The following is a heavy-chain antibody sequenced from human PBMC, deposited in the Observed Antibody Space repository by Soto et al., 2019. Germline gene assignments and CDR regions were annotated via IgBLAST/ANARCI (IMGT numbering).Heavy chain of an antibody. CDR2: IYYTGSS. J-gene: IGHJ4*02. CDR1: GGSVSSGNYY. V-gene: IGHV4-61*01. D-gene: IGHD4-17*01. Sequence: SETLSLTCTVSGGSVSSGNYYWSWIRQPPGKGLEWIGFIYYTGSSSYNPSLKSRVTMSLDKSNNQFSLKLTSVTAADTAVYYCARWYGGSLDYWGQGSLVTVSS. CDR3: ARWYGGSLDY.